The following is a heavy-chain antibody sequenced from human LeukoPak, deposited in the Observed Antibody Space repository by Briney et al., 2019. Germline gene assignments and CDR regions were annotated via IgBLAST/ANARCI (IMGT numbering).Heavy chain of an antibody. Sequence: SETLSLTCTVSGGSISSHYWSWIRQPPGKGLEWIGYIYYSGSTNYNPSLKSRVTISVDTSKNQFSLKLSSVTAADTAVYYCARTPLMYSSSRYFDYWGQGTLVTVSS. D-gene: IGHD6-6*01. J-gene: IGHJ4*02. V-gene: IGHV4-59*11. CDR3: ARTPLMYSSSRYFDY. CDR1: GGSISSHY. CDR2: IYYSGST.